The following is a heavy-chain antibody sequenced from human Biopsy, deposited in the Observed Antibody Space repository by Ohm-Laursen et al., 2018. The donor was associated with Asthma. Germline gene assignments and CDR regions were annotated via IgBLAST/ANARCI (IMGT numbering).Heavy chain of an antibody. D-gene: IGHD3-3*02. CDR1: GFTFSHYN. Sequence: SLRLSCAALGFTFSHYNMNWVRQAPGKGLEWVSSITDTSRYIKYADSVKGRFTISRDNAKNSLYLQTNSLRAEDTAVYYCARTFHFWSPYHAEHYQLWGQGTLVTVPS. V-gene: IGHV3-21*06. J-gene: IGHJ1*01. CDR3: ARTFHFWSPYHAEHYQL. CDR2: ITDTSRYI.